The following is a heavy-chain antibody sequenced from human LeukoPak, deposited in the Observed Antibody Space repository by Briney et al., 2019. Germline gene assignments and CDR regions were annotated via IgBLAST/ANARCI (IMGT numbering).Heavy chain of an antibody. D-gene: IGHD3-22*01. CDR3: ARALPGYFDTSGYYFDY. CDR1: GGSISSYY. J-gene: IGHJ4*02. V-gene: IGHV4-59*12. CDR2: IYYSGST. Sequence: SETLSLTCTVSGGSISSYYWSWIRQPPGKGLEWIGYIYYSGSTNYNPSLKSRVTISVDTSKNQFSLKLSSVTAADTAVYYCARALPGYFDTSGYYFDYWGQGTLVTVSS.